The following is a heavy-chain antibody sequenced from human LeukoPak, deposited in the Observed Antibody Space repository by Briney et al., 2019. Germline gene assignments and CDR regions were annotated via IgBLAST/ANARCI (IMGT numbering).Heavy chain of an antibody. CDR2: INDSGGST. J-gene: IGHJ5*02. Sequence: PGGSLRLSCAASGSTFTTYAMSWVRQAPGKGLEWVSTINDSGGSTYYADSVKGRSTISRDNSKNTLYLQMNSLRAEDTAVYYCAKGTSGGANWFDPWGQGTLVTVSS. V-gene: IGHV3-23*01. D-gene: IGHD3-16*01. CDR1: GSTFTTYA. CDR3: AKGTSGGANWFDP.